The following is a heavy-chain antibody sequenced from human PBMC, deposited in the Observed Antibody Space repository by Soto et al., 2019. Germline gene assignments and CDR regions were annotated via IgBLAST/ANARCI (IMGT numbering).Heavy chain of an antibody. CDR1: GFTVSSNY. Sequence: GGSLRLSCAASGFTVSSNYMSWVRQAPGKGLEWVSVIYSGGSTYYADSVKGRFTISRDNSKNTLYLQMNSLRAEDTAVYYCARVVGGAARLDYYYMDVWGKGTTVTVSS. CDR3: ARVVGGAARLDYYYMDV. D-gene: IGHD6-6*01. J-gene: IGHJ6*03. V-gene: IGHV3-66*01. CDR2: IYSGGST.